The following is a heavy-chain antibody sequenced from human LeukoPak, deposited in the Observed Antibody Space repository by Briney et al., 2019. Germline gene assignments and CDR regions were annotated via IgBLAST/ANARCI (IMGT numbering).Heavy chain of an antibody. V-gene: IGHV3-33*08. CDR3: ARDYCSTTSCLDY. Sequence: GGSLRLSCAASGFTFSSYGMHWVRQAPGKGLEWVAVIWYDGSKKYHADSVKGRFTISRDSSKNTLYLQMNSLRAEDTAVYYCARDYCSTTSCLDYWGQGTLVTVSS. D-gene: IGHD2-2*01. CDR1: GFTFSSYG. CDR2: IWYDGSKK. J-gene: IGHJ4*02.